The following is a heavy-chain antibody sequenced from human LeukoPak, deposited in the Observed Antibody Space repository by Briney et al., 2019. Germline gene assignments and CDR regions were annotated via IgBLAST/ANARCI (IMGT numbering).Heavy chain of an antibody. V-gene: IGHV3-23*01. CDR3: ARDGGTGTLVGYYFDY. J-gene: IGHJ4*02. CDR1: GFTFSSYA. Sequence: GGSLRLSCAASGFTFSSYAMSWVRQAPGKGLEWVSVISGSGGSTDYADSVKGRFTISRDNSKNTLYLQMNSLRAEDTAVYYCARDGGTGTLVGYYFDYWGQGTLVTVSS. D-gene: IGHD1-1*01. CDR2: ISGSGGST.